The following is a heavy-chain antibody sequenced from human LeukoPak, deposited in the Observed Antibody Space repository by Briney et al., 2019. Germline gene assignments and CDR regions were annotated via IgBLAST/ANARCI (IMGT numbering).Heavy chain of an antibody. D-gene: IGHD2-8*01. CDR3: ARDNTYCVSGVCYVLNLFDY. J-gene: IGHJ4*02. V-gene: IGHV1-18*01. Sequence: ASVKVSCKASGYNFANHGISWVRQAPGQGLEWMASISTRRGITNYAQRFQGRVTMTTDTSTNTAYLELRSLRSDDTAVYYCARDNTYCVSGVCYVLNLFDYWGQGTLVTVSS. CDR1: GYNFANHG. CDR2: ISTRRGIT.